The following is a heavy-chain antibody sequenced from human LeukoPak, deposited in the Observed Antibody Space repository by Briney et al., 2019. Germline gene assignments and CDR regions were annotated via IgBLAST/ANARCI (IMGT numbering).Heavy chain of an antibody. D-gene: IGHD6-19*01. CDR1: GGSIISFC. J-gene: IGHJ4*02. Sequence: PSETLSLTCTVSGGSIISFCYTWIRQPPGKGLEWIGYIDSSGITNYNSSLNSRVTISLDTSQNQFSLKLNSVTAADTAVYYCATVASGWYPDYWGQGALVTVAS. CDR2: IDSSGIT. V-gene: IGHV4-59*01. CDR3: ATVASGWYPDY.